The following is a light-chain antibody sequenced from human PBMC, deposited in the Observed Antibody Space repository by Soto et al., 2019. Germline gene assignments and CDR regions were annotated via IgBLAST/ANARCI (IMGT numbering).Light chain of an antibody. CDR2: RNN. CDR3: AGWDDSLSGYV. V-gene: IGLV1-47*01. Sequence: QSVLTQPPSASETPGQRVTISCSGSSSNIGSNHVYWYQQLPGTAPKLLIYRNNQRPSGVPARFSGSKSGTSASLAISGLRSEDEADYYCAGWDDSLSGYVFGSGTKVTVL. CDR1: SSNIGSNH. J-gene: IGLJ1*01.